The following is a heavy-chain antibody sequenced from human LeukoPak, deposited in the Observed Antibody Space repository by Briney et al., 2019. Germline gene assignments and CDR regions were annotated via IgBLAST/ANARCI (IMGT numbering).Heavy chain of an antibody. J-gene: IGHJ4*02. CDR3: ATSITMIVVARFDY. V-gene: IGHV1-69*13. D-gene: IGHD3-22*01. Sequence: SVKVSCKASGYTFTRNAISWVRQAPGQGLEWMGGIIPIFGTANYAQKFQGRVTITADESTSTAYMELSSLRSEDTAVYYCATSITMIVVARFDYWGQGTLVTVSS. CDR2: IIPIFGTA. CDR1: GYTFTRNA.